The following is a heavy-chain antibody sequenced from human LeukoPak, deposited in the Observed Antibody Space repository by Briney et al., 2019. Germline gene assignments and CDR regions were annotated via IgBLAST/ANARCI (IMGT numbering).Heavy chain of an antibody. CDR2: IIPIFGTA. J-gene: IGHJ5*02. D-gene: IGHD3-3*01. CDR3: ARVAGDYDFWSGYYTPNWFDP. Sequence: GASVKVSCKVSGYTLTELSMHWVRQAPGKGLEWMGGIIPIFGTANYAQKFQGRVTITADKSTSTAYMELSSLRSEDTAVYYCARVAGDYDFWSGYYTPNWFDPWGQGTLVTVSS. V-gene: IGHV1-69*06. CDR1: GYTLTELS.